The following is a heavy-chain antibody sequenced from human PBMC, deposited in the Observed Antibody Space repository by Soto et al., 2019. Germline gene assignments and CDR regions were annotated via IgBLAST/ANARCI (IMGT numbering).Heavy chain of an antibody. V-gene: IGHV3-23*01. CDR1: GFTFSSYA. D-gene: IGHD4-4*01. Sequence: EVLLLESGGGLVQPGGSLKLSCAASGFTFSSYAMSWVRQAPGKGLEWVSSIRGSGGTTFYADSVKGRFTISRDNSKNTLYLQMNSLRAEDTAVYYCAKDTGVTTDFDFWGQGTLVTVSS. CDR3: AKDTGVTTDFDF. CDR2: IRGSGGTT. J-gene: IGHJ4*02.